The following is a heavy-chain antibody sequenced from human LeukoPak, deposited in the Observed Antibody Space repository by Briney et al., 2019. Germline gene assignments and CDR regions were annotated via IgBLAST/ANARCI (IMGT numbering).Heavy chain of an antibody. CDR3: AKWGDYDILTGYYVSDF. D-gene: IGHD3-9*01. CDR1: GFIFRNYA. V-gene: IGHV3-23*01. CDR2: ITGSGDTT. Sequence: RASLRLSYAASGFIFRNYAMSWVRQAPGKGLEWVSAITGSGDTTYYADSVKGRFTISRDNSKNTLYVEMNTLRAEDTAVYYCAKWGDYDILTGYYVSDFWGQETLVTVSS. J-gene: IGHJ4*02.